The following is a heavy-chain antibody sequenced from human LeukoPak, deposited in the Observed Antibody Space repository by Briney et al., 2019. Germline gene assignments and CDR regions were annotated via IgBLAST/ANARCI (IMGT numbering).Heavy chain of an antibody. V-gene: IGHV1-3*02. CDR1: GYTFTSYA. CDR2: NNAGSGNT. Sequence: ASVKVSGKASGYTFTSYAMHWVRQAPGQRLEWMGWNNAGSGNTKYSQEFQGRVTITRDTSASAVYMELSSLRSDDMAVYYCARVVRYSSGPLTDLLPYYFDYWGQGTLVTVSS. CDR3: ARVVRYSSGPLTDLLPYYFDY. D-gene: IGHD6-19*01. J-gene: IGHJ4*02.